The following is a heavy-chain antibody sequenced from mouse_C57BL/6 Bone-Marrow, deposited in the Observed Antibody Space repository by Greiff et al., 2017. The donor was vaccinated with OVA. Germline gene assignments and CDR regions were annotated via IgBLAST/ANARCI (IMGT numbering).Heavy chain of an antibody. CDR2: IWWDDDK. V-gene: IGHV8-8*01. D-gene: IGHD1-1*01. CDR3: ARMRAYYDGSSWYFDV. J-gene: IGHJ1*03. CDR1: GFSLSTFGMG. Sequence: QVTLKESGPGILQPSQTLSLTCSFSGFSLSTFGMGVGWIRQPSGKGLEWLAHIWWDDDKYYNPALKSRLTISKDTSKNQVFLKIANVDTADTATYYCARMRAYYDGSSWYFDVWGTGTTVTVSS.